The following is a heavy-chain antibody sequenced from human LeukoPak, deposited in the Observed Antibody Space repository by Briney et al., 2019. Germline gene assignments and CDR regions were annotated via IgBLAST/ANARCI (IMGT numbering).Heavy chain of an antibody. CDR2: ISSSGSTI. D-gene: IGHD4-17*01. CDR1: GFTFSSYE. V-gene: IGHV3-48*03. CDR3: AREEGYGDYVQFDY. J-gene: IGHJ4*02. Sequence: GGSLRLSCAASGFTFSSYEMNWVRQAPGKGLGWVSYISSSGSTIYYADSVKGRFTISRDNAKNSLYLQMNSLRAEDTAVYYCAREEGYGDYVQFDYWGQGTLVTVSS.